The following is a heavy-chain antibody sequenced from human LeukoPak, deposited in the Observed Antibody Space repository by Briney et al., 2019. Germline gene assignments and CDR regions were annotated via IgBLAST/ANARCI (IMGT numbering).Heavy chain of an antibody. J-gene: IGHJ4*02. CDR3: AGGYSGYDAHPIDY. V-gene: IGHV5-51*01. Sequence: GESLKISCQGSGYTFTNHWIGWVRQMPGKGLEWMGIIYFGDSDTRYSPSFQGQVTISADKSISTAYLQWSSLEASDTAMYYCAGGYSGYDAHPIDYWGQGTLVTVSS. D-gene: IGHD5-12*01. CDR1: GYTFTNHW. CDR2: IYFGDSDT.